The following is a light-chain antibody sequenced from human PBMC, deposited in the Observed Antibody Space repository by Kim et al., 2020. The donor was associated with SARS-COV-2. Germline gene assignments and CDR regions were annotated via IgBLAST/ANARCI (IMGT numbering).Light chain of an antibody. CDR3: QQRYSTPYS. V-gene: IGKV1-39*01. CDR1: QSISSY. J-gene: IGKJ2*03. CDR2: AAS. Sequence: SASVGERVTITCRASQSISSYLKWYQQKTGRASKLLIYAASSLQSGVPSRVSGSGSGTDFTLTISSLQPEDFATYYCQQRYSTPYSFGQGTKLEI.